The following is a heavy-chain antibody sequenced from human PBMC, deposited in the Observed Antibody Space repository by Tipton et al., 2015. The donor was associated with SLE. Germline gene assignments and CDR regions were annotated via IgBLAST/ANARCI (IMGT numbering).Heavy chain of an antibody. CDR3: AAGVAAAEAY. CDR1: GYSFATYG. D-gene: IGHD6-13*01. J-gene: IGHJ4*02. Sequence: QSGAEVKKLGASVKVSCRASGYSFATYGISWVRQAPGQGLEWMGWISVYNGDTNYAQKLQGRVTMTTDTSTSTAYMELRSLRYDDTAVYYCAAGVAAAEAYWGQGTLVTVSS. CDR2: ISVYNGDT. V-gene: IGHV1-18*01.